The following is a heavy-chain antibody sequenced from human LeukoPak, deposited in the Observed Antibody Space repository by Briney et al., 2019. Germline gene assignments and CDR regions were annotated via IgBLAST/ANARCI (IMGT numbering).Heavy chain of an antibody. CDR1: GFTFSSYA. V-gene: IGHV3-7*01. J-gene: IGHJ4*02. CDR3: ARDPPMVRGVSDY. D-gene: IGHD3-10*01. CDR2: IKQDGSEK. Sequence: GGSLRLSCAASGFTFSSYAMSWVRQAPGKGLEWVANIKQDGSEKYYVDSVKGRFTISRDNAKNSLYLQMNSLRAEDTAVYYCARDPPMVRGVSDYWGQGTLVTVSS.